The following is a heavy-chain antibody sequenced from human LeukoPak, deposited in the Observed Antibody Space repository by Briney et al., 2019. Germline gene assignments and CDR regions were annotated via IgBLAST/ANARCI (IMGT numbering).Heavy chain of an antibody. V-gene: IGHV3-48*03. CDR2: ISSSGSTI. CDR1: GFTFSSYE. Sequence: GGSLRLSCAASGFTFSSYEMNWVRQAPGKGLEWVSYISSSGSTIYYADSVKGRFTISRDNAKNSLYPQMNSLRAEDTAVYYCAREDDYGGFFYWGQGTLVTVSS. D-gene: IGHD4-23*01. J-gene: IGHJ4*02. CDR3: AREDDYGGFFY.